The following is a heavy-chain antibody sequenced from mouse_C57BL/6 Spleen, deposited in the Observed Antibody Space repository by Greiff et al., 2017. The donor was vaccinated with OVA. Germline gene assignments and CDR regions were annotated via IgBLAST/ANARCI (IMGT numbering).Heavy chain of an antibody. J-gene: IGHJ4*01. V-gene: IGHV1-42*01. CDR2: INPSTGGT. CDR3: ARVYSNYVLDY. Sequence: VQLQQSGPELVKPGASVKISCKASGYSFTGYYMNWVKQSPEKSLEWIGEINPSTGGTSYNQKFKAKATLTVDKSSSTAYMQLKSLTSEDSAVYYCARVYSNYVLDYWGQGTSVTVSS. D-gene: IGHD2-5*01. CDR1: GYSFTGYY.